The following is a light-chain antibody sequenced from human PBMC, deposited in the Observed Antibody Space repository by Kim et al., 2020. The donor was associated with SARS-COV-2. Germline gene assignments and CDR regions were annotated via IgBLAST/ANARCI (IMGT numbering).Light chain of an antibody. V-gene: IGKV3D-15*01. CDR2: GAS. CDR3: QQYNNWPPLT. J-gene: IGKJ4*01. CDR1: QSISSN. Sequence: SPGERPTLSCRASQSISSNLAWYQQKPGQAPRLLIYGASTRATGIPARFSGSGSGTEFTLTISSLQSEDFAVYYCQQYNNWPPLTFGGGTKVDIK.